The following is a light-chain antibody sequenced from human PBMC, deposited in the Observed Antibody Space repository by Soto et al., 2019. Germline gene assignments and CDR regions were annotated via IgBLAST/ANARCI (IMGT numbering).Light chain of an antibody. CDR2: EVS. CDR1: SSDVGGYNY. Sequence: QSVLTQPASVSGSPGRSITISCTGTSSDVGGYNYVSWYQHHPGKAPKLLIYEVSYRPSGVSDRFSGSKSANTASLTISGLQAEDEADYYCSSYPSGSLRVFGTGTKVTVL. CDR3: SSYPSGSLRV. J-gene: IGLJ1*01. V-gene: IGLV2-14*01.